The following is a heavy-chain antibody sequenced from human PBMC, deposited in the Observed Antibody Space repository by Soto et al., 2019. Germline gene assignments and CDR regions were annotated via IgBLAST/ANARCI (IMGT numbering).Heavy chain of an antibody. D-gene: IGHD1-20*01. CDR3: ARGEITCLGGMYV. CDR2: INHSGSS. CDR1: GGSFRGDY. V-gene: IGHV4-34*01. Sequence: SETLSLTCTVSGGSFRGDYWGWVRQPPGKGLEWIGEINHSGSSNYHPSLKSRVTISVATSKNQFSLTVNSVTPADTAGYDWARGEITCLGGMYVWGQGTTVTVS. J-gene: IGHJ6*02.